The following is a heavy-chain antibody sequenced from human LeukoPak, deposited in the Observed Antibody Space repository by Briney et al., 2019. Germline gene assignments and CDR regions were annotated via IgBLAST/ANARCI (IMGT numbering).Heavy chain of an antibody. Sequence: GGSLRLSCAASGFTFDDYAMHWVRQAPGKGLEWVSGISWNSGSIGYADSVKGRFTISRDNAKNSLYLQMNSLRAEDTAVYYCARESIAVAGTAVSWGQGTLVTVSS. CDR3: ARESIAVAGTAVS. J-gene: IGHJ5*02. CDR1: GFTFDDYA. CDR2: ISWNSGSI. V-gene: IGHV3-9*01. D-gene: IGHD6-19*01.